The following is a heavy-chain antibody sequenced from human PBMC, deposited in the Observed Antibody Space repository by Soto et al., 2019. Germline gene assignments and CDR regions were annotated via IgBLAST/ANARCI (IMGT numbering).Heavy chain of an antibody. V-gene: IGHV3-15*01. Sequence: GGSLRLSCAASGFAFKYARMTWVRQAPGKGLEWVGHIRSNIDGATTAYAAPVKGRFTISRDESKNTVDLQMNSLITEDTAVYYCTTDWGSGTHYARAFDVWGQGTMVTVSS. J-gene: IGHJ3*01. CDR3: TTDWGSGTHYARAFDV. CDR1: GFAFKYAR. CDR2: IRSNIDGATT. D-gene: IGHD3-16*01.